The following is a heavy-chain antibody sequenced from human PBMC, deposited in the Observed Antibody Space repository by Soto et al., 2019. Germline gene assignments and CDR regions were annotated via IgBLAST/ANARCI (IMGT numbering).Heavy chain of an antibody. V-gene: IGHV3-30-3*01. D-gene: IGHD2-15*01. J-gene: IGHJ6*02. CDR2: ISYDGSNK. CDR1: GFTFSSYA. CDR3: ARDSSRVVVAATTYYYYYYGMDV. Sequence: PGGSLRLSCAASGFTFSSYAMHWVRQAPGKGLEWVAVISYDGSNKYYADSVKVRFTISRDNSKNTLYLQMNSLRAEDTAVYYCARDSSRVVVAATTYYYYYYGMDVWGQGTTVTVSS.